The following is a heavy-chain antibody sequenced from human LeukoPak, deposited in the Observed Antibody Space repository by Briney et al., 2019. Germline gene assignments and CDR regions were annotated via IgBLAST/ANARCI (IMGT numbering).Heavy chain of an antibody. Sequence: QPGRSLRLSCAASGFTFMSSSSKSGRRAPAGGLEWVVVISYDRFNKSYAESVKSRFTISRDNYKNTLYLQMNSLRAEDTAVYYCASGDARLDYWGQGTLVTVSS. CDR1: GFTFMSSS. J-gene: IGHJ4*02. CDR3: ASGDARLDY. D-gene: IGHD3-10*01. V-gene: IGHV3-30-3*01. CDR2: ISYDRFNK.